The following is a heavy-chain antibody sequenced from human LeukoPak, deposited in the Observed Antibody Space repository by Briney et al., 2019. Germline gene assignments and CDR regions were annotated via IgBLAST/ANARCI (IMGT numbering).Heavy chain of an antibody. CDR2: INHSGST. CDR1: GGSFSGYY. CDR3: ARGRDY. J-gene: IGHJ4*02. Sequence: SETLSLTCAVYGGSFSGYYWSWIRQPPGKGLEWIGEINHSGSTNYNPSLKSRVTISIDTSKNQFSLKLSSVTAADTAVYYCARGRDYWGQGTLVTVSS. V-gene: IGHV4-34*01.